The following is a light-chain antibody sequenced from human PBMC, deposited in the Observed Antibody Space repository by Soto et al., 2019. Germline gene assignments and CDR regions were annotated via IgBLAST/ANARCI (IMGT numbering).Light chain of an antibody. V-gene: IGKV3-15*01. Sequence: ENVLTQSPGTLSLSPGERATLSCRASQSVSNNYLAWYQQKPGQTPRLLIYDTSTRATGVPTRFSGSRSGAEFTLTINSLQSEDFAVYYCQPYNNWPLTFGGGTKVHIK. CDR1: QSVSNN. CDR3: QPYNNWPLT. J-gene: IGKJ4*01. CDR2: DTS.